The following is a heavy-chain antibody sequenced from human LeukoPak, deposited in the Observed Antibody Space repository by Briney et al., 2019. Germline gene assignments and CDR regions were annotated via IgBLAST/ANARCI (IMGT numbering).Heavy chain of an antibody. Sequence: PGGSLRLSCAASGFTFSDYYMSWIRQAPGKGLEWVSYISSSGSTIYYADSVKGRFTISRDNAKNSLYLQMNSLRADDTAVYYCAKGWDFWSGYNFDFWGQGTLVTVS. V-gene: IGHV3-11*01. CDR1: GFTFSDYY. D-gene: IGHD3-3*01. CDR3: AKGWDFWSGYNFDF. J-gene: IGHJ4*02. CDR2: ISSSGSTI.